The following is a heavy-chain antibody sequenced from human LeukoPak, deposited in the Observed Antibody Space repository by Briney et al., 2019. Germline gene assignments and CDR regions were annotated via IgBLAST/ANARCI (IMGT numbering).Heavy chain of an antibody. CDR1: GGSISSHY. Sequence: SETLSLTCTVSGGSISSHYWSWIRQPPGKGLEWIGYIYYSGSTYYNPSLKSRVTISVDTSKNQFSLKLSSVTAADTAVYYCAGSGEPYFDYWGQGTLVTVSS. CDR3: AGSGEPYFDY. D-gene: IGHD6-25*01. CDR2: IYYSGST. V-gene: IGHV4-59*06. J-gene: IGHJ4*02.